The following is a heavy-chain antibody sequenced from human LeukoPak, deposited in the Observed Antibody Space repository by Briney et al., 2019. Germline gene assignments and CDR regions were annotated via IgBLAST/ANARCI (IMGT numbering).Heavy chain of an antibody. CDR2: ISGSGGST. J-gene: IGHJ6*03. D-gene: IGHD3-10*01. Sequence: PGGSLRLSCAASGFTFSNHAMIWVRQAPGKGLEWVSAISGSGGSTYYADSVKGRFTISRDNSKNTLYLQMNSLRAEDTAVYYCARRRITMVRGVPANYYYYMDVWGKGTTVTVSS. CDR1: GFTFSNHA. CDR3: ARRRITMVRGVPANYYYYMDV. V-gene: IGHV3-23*01.